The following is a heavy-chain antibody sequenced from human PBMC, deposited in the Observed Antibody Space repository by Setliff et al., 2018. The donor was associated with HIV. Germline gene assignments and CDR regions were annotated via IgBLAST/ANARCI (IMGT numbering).Heavy chain of an antibody. CDR3: ARDGEYFDQ. J-gene: IGHJ4*02. CDR1: GDSINTHY. CDR2: TSSSGPT. Sequence: PSETLSLTCTVSGDSINTHYWSWLRQPAGKRLEWIGRTSSSGPTNPAFKSRVTMSEDTSRNQVSLKLISVTAADSAIYYCARDGEYFDQWGQGVMVTSPQ. V-gene: IGHV4-4*07.